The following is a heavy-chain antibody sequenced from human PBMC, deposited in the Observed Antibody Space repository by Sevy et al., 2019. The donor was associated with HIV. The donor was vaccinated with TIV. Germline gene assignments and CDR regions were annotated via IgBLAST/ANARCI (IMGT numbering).Heavy chain of an antibody. CDR1: GFIFKSYG. V-gene: IGHV3-30*02. Sequence: GGSLRLSCAASGFIFKSYGMHWVLQAPGKGLEWVTFIRNDGSTKYYADSVRGRFTASRDNSKNTLYLQMNSLRPEDTAVYYCVKGPHPAVTTSYALDVWGQGTTVTVSS. J-gene: IGHJ6*02. CDR2: IRNDGSTK. CDR3: VKGPHPAVTTSYALDV. D-gene: IGHD4-17*01.